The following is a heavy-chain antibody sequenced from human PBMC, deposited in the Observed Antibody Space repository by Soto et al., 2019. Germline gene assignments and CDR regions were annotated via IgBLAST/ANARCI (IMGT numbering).Heavy chain of an antibody. J-gene: IGHJ5*02. Sequence: QVQLVQSGAEVKKPGASVKVSCKASGYTFTSYGISWVRQAPGQGLEWMGWISAYNGNTKYAQKIQGRVTMTTDTSPGTAYMEVRSLRSDDTAVFYCASDAAAGLNGSWGQGTLVTVSS. CDR2: ISAYNGNT. CDR3: ASDAAAGLNGS. CDR1: GYTFTSYG. V-gene: IGHV1-18*01. D-gene: IGHD6-13*01.